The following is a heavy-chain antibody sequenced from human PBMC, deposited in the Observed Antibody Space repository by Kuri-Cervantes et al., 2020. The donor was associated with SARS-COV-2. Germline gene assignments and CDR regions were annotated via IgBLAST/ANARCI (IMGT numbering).Heavy chain of an antibody. CDR2: ISVTASTI. CDR1: GFTFHTYE. V-gene: IGHV3-48*03. CDR3: ARDGGGRPTHSDY. Sequence: GESLKISCEGSGFTFHTYEMNWVRQAPGKGLEWISYISVTASTIYYADSVKGRFTVSRDNAKNSLYLQMNSLRAEDAAVYYCARDGGGRPTHSDYWGQGTLVTVSS. D-gene: IGHD2-15*01. J-gene: IGHJ4*02.